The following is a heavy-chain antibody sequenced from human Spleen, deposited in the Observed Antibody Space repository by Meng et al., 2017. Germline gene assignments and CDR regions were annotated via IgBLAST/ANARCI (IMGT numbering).Heavy chain of an antibody. CDR2: INPNSGDT. CDR1: GYTFTGYY. D-gene: IGHD2-2*01. J-gene: IGHJ4*02. CDR3: ASDGCSSTSCYADY. Sequence: HVQLVQSWAEVKNPGALVKVACRASGYTFTGYYMHWVRQAPGQGLEWMGRINPNSGDTNYAQKFQGRVTITRDTSITTAYMELSRLRSDDTAVYYCASDGCSSTSCYADYWGQGTLVTVSS. V-gene: IGHV1-2*06.